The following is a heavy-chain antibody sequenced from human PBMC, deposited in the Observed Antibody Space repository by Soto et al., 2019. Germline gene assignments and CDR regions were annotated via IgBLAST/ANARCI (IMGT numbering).Heavy chain of an antibody. CDR2: ISSSSSYT. CDR3: ASAIAAAGPYFDY. Sequence: GGSLRLSCAASGFTLSDYYMSWIRQAPGKGLEWVSYISSSSSYTNYADSVKGRFTISRDNAKNSLYLQMNSLRAENTAVYYCASAIAAAGPYFDYWGQGTLVTVSS. J-gene: IGHJ4*02. CDR1: GFTLSDYY. D-gene: IGHD6-13*01. V-gene: IGHV3-11*06.